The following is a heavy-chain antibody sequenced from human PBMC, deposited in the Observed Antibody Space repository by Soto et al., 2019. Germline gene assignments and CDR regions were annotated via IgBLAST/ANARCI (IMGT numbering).Heavy chain of an antibody. CDR2: IYYSGST. J-gene: IGHJ4*02. CDR1: GGSISSYY. D-gene: IGHD3-10*01. V-gene: IGHV4-59*01. Sequence: PSETLSLTCTVSGGSISSYYWSWIRQPPGKGLEWIGYIYYSGSTNYNPSLKSRVTISVDTSKNQFSLKLSSVTAAETAVYYCDYGSGSSYFDYWGQGNLVTVSS. CDR3: DYGSGSSYFDY.